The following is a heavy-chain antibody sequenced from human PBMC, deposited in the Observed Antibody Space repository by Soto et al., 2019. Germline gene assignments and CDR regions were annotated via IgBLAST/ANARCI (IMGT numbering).Heavy chain of an antibody. CDR2: IYYSGST. V-gene: IGHV4-31*03. D-gene: IGHD3-10*01. Sequence: SETLSLTCTVSGGSISSGGYYWSWIRHHPGKGLEWIGYIYYSGSTYYNPSLKSRVTISVDTSKNQFSLKLSSVTAADTAVYYCARDRGSAVTGENYYMDVWGKGTTVTVSS. CDR3: ARDRGSAVTGENYYMDV. J-gene: IGHJ6*03. CDR1: GGSISSGGYY.